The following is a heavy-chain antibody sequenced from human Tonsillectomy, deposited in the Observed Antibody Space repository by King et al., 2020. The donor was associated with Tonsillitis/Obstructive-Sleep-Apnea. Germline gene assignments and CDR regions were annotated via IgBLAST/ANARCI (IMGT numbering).Heavy chain of an antibody. V-gene: IGHV3-49*04. CDR3: TRGNHGFHY. CDR2: IRSEAYGGTT. J-gene: IGHJ4*02. CDR1: GFTFGDYA. Sequence: VQLVESGGGLVQPGRSLRLSCTASGFTFGDYAMNWVRQAPGKGLEWVGFIRSEAYGGTTEYAASVKGRFTISRDDSKTIAYLQMDSLKTEDTAVYYCTRGNHGFHYWGQGTLVTVSA. D-gene: IGHD1-14*01.